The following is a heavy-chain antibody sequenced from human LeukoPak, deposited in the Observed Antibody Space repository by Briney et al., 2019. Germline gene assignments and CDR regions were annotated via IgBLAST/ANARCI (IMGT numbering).Heavy chain of an antibody. CDR2: ISGSGGST. D-gene: IGHD6-19*01. CDR3: ASQPPIGVAGLDYYGMDV. Sequence: GGSLRLSCAASGFTFSSYAMSWVRQAPGKGLEWVSAISGSGGSTYYADSVKGRFTISRDNSKNTLYLQMNSLRADDTAVYFCASQPPIGVAGLDYYGMDVWGRGATVTVSS. V-gene: IGHV3-23*01. CDR1: GFTFSSYA. J-gene: IGHJ6*02.